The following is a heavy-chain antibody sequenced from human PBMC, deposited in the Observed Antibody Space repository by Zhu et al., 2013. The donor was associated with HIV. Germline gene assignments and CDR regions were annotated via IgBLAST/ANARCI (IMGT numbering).Heavy chain of an antibody. V-gene: IGHV1-46*01. CDR1: GYTFTSYY. CDR2: INPSGGST. J-gene: IGHJ4*02. Sequence: QVQLVQSGAEVKKPGASVKVSCKASGYTFTSYYMHWVRQAPGQGLEWMGIINPSGGSTSYAQKFQGRVTMTRDTSTSTVYMELSSLRSEDTAVYYCARDSGGXAAGLYYFDYWGQGTLVTVSS. CDR3: ARDSGGXAAGLYYFDY. D-gene: IGHD6-13*01.